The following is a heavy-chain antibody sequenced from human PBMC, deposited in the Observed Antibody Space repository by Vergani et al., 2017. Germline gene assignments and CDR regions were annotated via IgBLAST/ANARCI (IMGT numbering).Heavy chain of an antibody. CDR3: ARGNGGSGIPLDY. J-gene: IGHJ4*02. D-gene: IGHD3-10*01. V-gene: IGHV4-39*01. CDR1: GGSISSSSYY. Sequence: QLQLQESGPGLVKPSETLSLTCTVSGGSISSSSYYWGWIRQPPGKGLEWIGSIYYSGSTYYNPSLKSRVTISVDTSKNQFSLKLSSVTAADTAVYYCARGNGGSGIPLDYWGQGTLVTVSS. CDR2: IYYSGST.